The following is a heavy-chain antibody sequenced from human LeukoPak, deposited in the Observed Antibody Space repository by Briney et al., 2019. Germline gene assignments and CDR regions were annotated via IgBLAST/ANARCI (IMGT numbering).Heavy chain of an antibody. J-gene: IGHJ5*02. V-gene: IGHV4-31*03. D-gene: IGHD2-2*01. Sequence: TLSLTCTVSGGSISSGGYYWSWIRQHPGKGLGWIGYIYYSGSTYYNPSLKSRVTISVDTSKNQFSLKLSSVTAADTAVYYCARRYCSSTSCYVGYESWFDPWGQGTLVTVSS. CDR3: ARRYCSSTSCYVGYESWFDP. CDR2: IYYSGST. CDR1: GGSISSGGYY.